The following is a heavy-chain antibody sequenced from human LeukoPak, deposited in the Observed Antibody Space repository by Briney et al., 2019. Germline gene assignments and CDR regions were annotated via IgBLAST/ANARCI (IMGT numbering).Heavy chain of an antibody. Sequence: SVKVSCKASGGTFSSYAISWVRQAPGQGLEWMGGIIPIVGTTNYAQMFQGRVTITADESTSTAYMELSSLRSEDTAVYYCARGGYYYDSSGYSHLPDYWGQGTLVTVSA. V-gene: IGHV1-69*13. CDR2: IIPIVGTT. CDR3: ARGGYYYDSSGYSHLPDY. J-gene: IGHJ4*02. D-gene: IGHD3-22*01. CDR1: GGTFSSYA.